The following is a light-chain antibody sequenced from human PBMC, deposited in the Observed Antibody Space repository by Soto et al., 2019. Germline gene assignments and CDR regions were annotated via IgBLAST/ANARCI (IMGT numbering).Light chain of an antibody. CDR3: QQYNSWPWT. Sequence: IVMTQSPDTLSVSPGERVTLSCRASRSVSSNLAWFQLRPGQVPRLLIYGASTRATDIPARFTGSGSGTEFTLTISSLQSEDFTFYYCQQYNSWPWTFGQGTKVEIK. CDR2: GAS. J-gene: IGKJ1*01. V-gene: IGKV3-15*01. CDR1: RSVSSN.